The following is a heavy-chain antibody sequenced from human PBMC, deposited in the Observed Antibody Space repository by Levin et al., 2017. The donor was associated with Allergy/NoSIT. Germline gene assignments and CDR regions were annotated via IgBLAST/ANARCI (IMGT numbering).Heavy chain of an antibody. V-gene: IGHV4-31*03. CDR2: IYYSGST. CDR1: GGSIRSGGYY. CDR3: ARVVYSSSWYYYYYGMDV. D-gene: IGHD6-13*01. J-gene: IGHJ6*02. Sequence: SQTLSLTCTVSGGSIRSGGYYWSWIRQHPGKGLEWIGYIYYSGSTYYNPSLKSRVTISVDTSKNQFSLKLSSVTAADTAVYYCARVVYSSSWYYYYYGMDVWGQGTTVTVSS.